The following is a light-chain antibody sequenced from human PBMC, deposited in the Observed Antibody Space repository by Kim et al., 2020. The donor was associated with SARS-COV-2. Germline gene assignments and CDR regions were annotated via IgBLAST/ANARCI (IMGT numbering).Light chain of an antibody. Sequence: PGERVTLSCRASQSVSSSYLTWYQQKPGQAPRLLIYGASTRATGIPARFSGSGSGTDFTLTTSSLQPEDFAVYYCQQDYNLPGTFGQGTKV. V-gene: IGKV3D-7*01. CDR2: GAS. CDR3: QQDYNLPGT. J-gene: IGKJ1*01. CDR1: QSVSSSY.